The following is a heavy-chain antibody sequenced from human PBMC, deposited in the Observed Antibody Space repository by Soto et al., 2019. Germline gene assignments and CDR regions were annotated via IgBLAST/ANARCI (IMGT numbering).Heavy chain of an antibody. V-gene: IGHV3-53*01. J-gene: IGHJ5*02. CDR1: GFTVSSNY. CDR2: IYSGGST. D-gene: IGHD3-22*01. Sequence: GGSLRLSCAASGFTVSSNYMSWVRQAPGKGLEWVSVIYSGGSTYYADSVKGRFTISRDNSKNTLYLQMNSLRAEDTAVYYCARVNYYDSSGYYYDGARFDPWGQGTLVTVSS. CDR3: ARVNYYDSSGYYYDGARFDP.